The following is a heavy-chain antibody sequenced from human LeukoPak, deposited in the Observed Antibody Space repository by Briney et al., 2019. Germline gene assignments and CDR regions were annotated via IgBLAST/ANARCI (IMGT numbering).Heavy chain of an antibody. V-gene: IGHV3-30*18. D-gene: IGHD2-8*01. CDR2: ISYDGSNK. CDR3: AKYIGLLDYYYYGMDV. J-gene: IGHJ6*04. Sequence: PGRSLRLSCAASGFTFSSYGMHWVRQAPGKGLEWVAVISYDGSNKYYADSVKGQFTISRDNSKNTLYLQMNSLRAEDTAVYYCAKYIGLLDYYYYGMDVWGKGTTVTVSS. CDR1: GFTFSSYG.